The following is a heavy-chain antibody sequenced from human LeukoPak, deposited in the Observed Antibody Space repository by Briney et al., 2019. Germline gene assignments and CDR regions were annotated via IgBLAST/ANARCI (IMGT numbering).Heavy chain of an antibody. J-gene: IGHJ5*02. Sequence: ASVKVSCKASGYTFTGYYTHWVRQAPGQGHEWMGRINPNSGGTNYAQKCQGRVTMTRDTSISTAYMELSRLRSDDTAVYYCARVVGPRIAAAGNWFDPWGQGTLVTVSS. V-gene: IGHV1-2*06. CDR2: INPNSGGT. CDR3: ARVVGPRIAAAGNWFDP. D-gene: IGHD6-13*01. CDR1: GYTFTGYY.